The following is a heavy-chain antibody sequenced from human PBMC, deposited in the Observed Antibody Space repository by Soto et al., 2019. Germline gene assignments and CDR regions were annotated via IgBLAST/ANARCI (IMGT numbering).Heavy chain of an antibody. CDR3: ARVRSPGYCISTSCYYYYGTDV. CDR2: INAGNGNT. J-gene: IGHJ6*02. CDR1: GYTFTSYA. V-gene: IGHV1-3*01. D-gene: IGHD2-2*01. Sequence: ASVKVSCKASGYTFTSYAMHWVRQAPGQRLEWMGWINAGNGNTKYSQKFQGRVTITRNTSTSTAYMELSSLRSEDTAVYYCARVRSPGYCISTSCYYYYGTDVWGQGTTVTVSS.